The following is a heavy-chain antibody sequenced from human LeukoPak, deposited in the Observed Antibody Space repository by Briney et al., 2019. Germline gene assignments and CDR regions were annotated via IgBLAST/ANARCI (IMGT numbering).Heavy chain of an antibody. D-gene: IGHD5-18*01. J-gene: IGHJ6*03. V-gene: IGHV4-59*01. CDR1: GDSISSYY. CDR3: ARWVEEYSYGFLGDYYYYMDV. Sequence: SETLSLICTVSGDSISSYYWSWIRQPPGKGLEWIGYIYYSGSTNYNPSLKSRVTISVDTSKNQFSLKLSSVTAADTAVYYCARWVEEYSYGFLGDYYYYMDVWGKGTTVTISS. CDR2: IYYSGST.